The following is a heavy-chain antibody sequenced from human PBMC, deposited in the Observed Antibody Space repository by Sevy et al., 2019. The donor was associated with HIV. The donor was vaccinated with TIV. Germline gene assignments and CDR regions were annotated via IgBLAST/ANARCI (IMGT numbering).Heavy chain of an antibody. V-gene: IGHV3-9*01. J-gene: IGHJ3*01. D-gene: IGHD6-19*01. Sequence: GGFLRLSCAASGFTFDDYGINWVRQAPGKGLEWVSGISWNSGSIGYADSVKGRFTISRDNAKNSLYLQMNSLRPDDTGLYYCAKDVGQWLGKDAFDVWGRGTMVTVSS. CDR2: ISWNSGSI. CDR3: AKDVGQWLGKDAFDV. CDR1: GFTFDDYG.